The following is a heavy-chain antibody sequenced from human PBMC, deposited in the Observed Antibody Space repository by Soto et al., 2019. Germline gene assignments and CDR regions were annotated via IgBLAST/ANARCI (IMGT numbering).Heavy chain of an antibody. Sequence: PGGSLRLSCAASGFTFSSYAMHWVRQAPGKGLEWVAVISYDGSNKYYADSVKGRFTISRDNSKNTLYLQMNSLRAEDTAVYYCARAPRSESYYDSSGYLDFDYWGQGTLVTVSS. CDR2: ISYDGSNK. J-gene: IGHJ4*02. V-gene: IGHV3-30-3*01. CDR3: ARAPRSESYYDSSGYLDFDY. CDR1: GFTFSSYA. D-gene: IGHD3-22*01.